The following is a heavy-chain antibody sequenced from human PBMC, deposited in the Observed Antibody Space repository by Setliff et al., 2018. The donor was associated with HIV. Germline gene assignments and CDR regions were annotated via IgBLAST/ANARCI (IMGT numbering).Heavy chain of an antibody. V-gene: IGHV4-39*07. D-gene: IGHD5-18*01. CDR1: GDSISSGGYY. CDR2: INDSGST. Sequence: SETLSLTCTVSGDSISSGGYYWSWIRQPPGQGLEWIGEINDSGSTNYSPSLKSRVTISVDASRNQFSLRLSSVTAADTAVYYCAAWGPRYSYAPYFFDSWGQGTLVTVSS. CDR3: AAWGPRYSYAPYFFDS. J-gene: IGHJ4*02.